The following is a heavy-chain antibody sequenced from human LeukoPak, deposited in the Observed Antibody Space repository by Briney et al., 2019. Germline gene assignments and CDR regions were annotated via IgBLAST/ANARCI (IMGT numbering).Heavy chain of an antibody. CDR1: GFTFSSSE. V-gene: IGHV3-48*03. Sequence: GGSLRLSCAASGFTFSSSEMNWVRQAPGKGLEWISYIDSGGSTKYYADSVKGRFTVSRDNAKNSLFLQMNSLRAEDTAVYYCATVGRSTRPGYWVQGTLVTVSS. D-gene: IGHD6-6*01. J-gene: IGHJ4*02. CDR2: IDSGGSTK. CDR3: ATVGRSTRPGY.